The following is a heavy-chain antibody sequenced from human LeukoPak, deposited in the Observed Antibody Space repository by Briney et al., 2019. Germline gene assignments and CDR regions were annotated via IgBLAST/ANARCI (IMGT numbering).Heavy chain of an antibody. V-gene: IGHV1-69*04. CDR2: IIPILGIA. Sequence: SVKGSCKASGRTFCSYAISWVRQAPGQGLEWMGRIIPILGIANYAQKFQGRVTITADKSTSTAYMELSSLRSEDTAVYDCARAKTARPEEGLDYWGQGTLVTVSS. D-gene: IGHD2-2*01. CDR3: ARAKTARPEEGLDY. CDR1: GRTFCSYA. J-gene: IGHJ4*02.